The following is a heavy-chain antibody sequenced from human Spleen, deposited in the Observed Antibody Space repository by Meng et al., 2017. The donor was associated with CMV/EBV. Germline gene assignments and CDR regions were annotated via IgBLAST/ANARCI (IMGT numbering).Heavy chain of an antibody. D-gene: IGHD4-23*01. Sequence: GGSLRLSCAASGFTFSSYSMNWVRQAPGKGLEWVSSISSSSSYIYYADSVKGRFTISRDNSKNTLFLQMNSLRPEDTAVYYCAKGGSSTVATHFDYWGQGTLVTVSS. CDR2: ISSSSSYI. V-gene: IGHV3-21*01. J-gene: IGHJ4*02. CDR3: AKGGSSTVATHFDY. CDR1: GFTFSSYS.